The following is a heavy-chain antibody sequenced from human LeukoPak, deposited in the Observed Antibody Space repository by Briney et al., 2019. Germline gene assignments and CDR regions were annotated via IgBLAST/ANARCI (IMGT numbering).Heavy chain of an antibody. Sequence: ASVKVSCKASGYTFTSYDINWVRQATGQGLEWMGWMNPNSGNTGYAQKFQGRVTITRNTSISTAYMGLSSLRSEDTAVYYCARGPPDVVVPAAMVSYYYYMDVWGKGTTVTVSS. CDR3: ARGPPDVVVPAAMVSYYYYMDV. V-gene: IGHV1-8*03. D-gene: IGHD2-2*01. CDR1: GYTFTSYD. J-gene: IGHJ6*03. CDR2: MNPNSGNT.